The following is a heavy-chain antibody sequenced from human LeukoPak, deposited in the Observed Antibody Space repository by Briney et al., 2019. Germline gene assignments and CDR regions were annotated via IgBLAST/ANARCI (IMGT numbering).Heavy chain of an antibody. CDR1: GGSISSSSYY. V-gene: IGHV4-39*01. J-gene: IGHJ4*02. D-gene: IGHD5-12*01. CDR3: ARGHVGGYDSGIDY. CDR2: IYHSGST. Sequence: PSETLSLTCTVSGGSISSSSYYWGWIRQPPGKGLEWIGSIYHSGSTYYNPSLKSRVTISVDTSKNQFSLKLSSVTAADTAVYYCARGHVGGYDSGIDYWGQGTLVTVSS.